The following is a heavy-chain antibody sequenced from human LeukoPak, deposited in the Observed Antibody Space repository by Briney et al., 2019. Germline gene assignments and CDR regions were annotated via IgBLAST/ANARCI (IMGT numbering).Heavy chain of an antibody. CDR1: GGSFSGYY. D-gene: IGHD5-24*01. J-gene: IGHJ4*02. CDR3: ASPLQDY. V-gene: IGHV4-34*01. CDR2: INHSGST. Sequence: SETLSLTXAVYGGSFSGYYWSSIRQAPGKGLEWIGEINHSGSTNYNPSLKSRVTISVDTSKNQFSLKLSSVTAADTAVYYCASPLQDYWGQGTLVTVSS.